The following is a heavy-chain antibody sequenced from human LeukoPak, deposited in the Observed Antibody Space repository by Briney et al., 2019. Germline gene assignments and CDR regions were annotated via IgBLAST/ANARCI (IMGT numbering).Heavy chain of an antibody. V-gene: IGHV1-8*01. CDR1: GYTFISYD. D-gene: IGHD5-24*01. CDR2: MNPNSGNT. J-gene: IGHJ4*02. Sequence: ASVKVSCKASGYTFISYDINWVRQATGQGLEWMGWMNPNSGNTGYAQKFQGRVTMTRNTSISTAYMELSSLRSEDTAVYYCARIEMATYDFDYWGQGTLVTVSS. CDR3: ARIEMATYDFDY.